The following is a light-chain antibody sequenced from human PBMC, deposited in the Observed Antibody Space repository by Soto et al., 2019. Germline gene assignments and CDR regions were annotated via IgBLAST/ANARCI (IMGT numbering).Light chain of an antibody. CDR3: SSYTTTNTYV. V-gene: IGLV2-14*01. Sequence: QSVLTQPASVSGSPGQSITISCTGTSSDVGGYNYVSWYQQHPGKAPKLMIYEVTHRPSGVSNRFSGSKSGNTASLTISGLQAEDEADHYCSSYTTTNTYVFGTGTKATVL. CDR1: SSDVGGYNY. J-gene: IGLJ1*01. CDR2: EVT.